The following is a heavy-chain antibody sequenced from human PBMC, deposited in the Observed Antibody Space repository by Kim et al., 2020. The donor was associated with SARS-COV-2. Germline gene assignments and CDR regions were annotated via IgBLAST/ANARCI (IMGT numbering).Heavy chain of an antibody. CDR1: GYTFTSYA. V-gene: IGHV1-3*01. J-gene: IGHJ6*02. D-gene: IGHD6-19*01. Sequence: ASVKVSCKASGYTFTSYAMHWVRQAPGQRLEWMGWINAGNGNTKYSQKFQGRVTITMDTSASTAYMELSSLRSEDTAVYYCARKGSGREYYYYYYGMDVWGQGTTVTVSS. CDR3: ARKGSGREYYYYYYGMDV. CDR2: INAGNGNT.